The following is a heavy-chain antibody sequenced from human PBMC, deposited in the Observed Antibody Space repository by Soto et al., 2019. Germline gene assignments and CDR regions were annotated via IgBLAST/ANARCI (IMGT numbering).Heavy chain of an antibody. J-gene: IGHJ4*02. V-gene: IGHV4-39*01. D-gene: IGHD6-13*01. CDR2: IYYSGST. Sequence: SETLSLTCTVSGGSISSSSYYWGWIRQPPGKGLEWIGSIYYSGSTYYNPSLKRRVTISVDTSKNQFPLKLSSVTAADTAVYYCARQSIAVAAAGTPDYWGQGTLVTVSS. CDR3: ARQSIAVAAAGTPDY. CDR1: GGSISSSSYY.